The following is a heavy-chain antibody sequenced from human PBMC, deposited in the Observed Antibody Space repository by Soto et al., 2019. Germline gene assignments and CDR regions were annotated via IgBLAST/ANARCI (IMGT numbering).Heavy chain of an antibody. CDR2: IYYSGST. CDR3: ARHGGRTGTISSDY. V-gene: IGHV4-39*01. Sequence: PSETLSLTCTVSGGSISSSSYYWGWIRQPPGKGLEWIGSIYYSGSTYYNPSLKSRVTISVDTSKNQFSLKLSSVTAADTAVYYCARHGGRTGTISSDYWGQGTLVTVSS. J-gene: IGHJ4*02. D-gene: IGHD1-7*01. CDR1: GGSISSSSYY.